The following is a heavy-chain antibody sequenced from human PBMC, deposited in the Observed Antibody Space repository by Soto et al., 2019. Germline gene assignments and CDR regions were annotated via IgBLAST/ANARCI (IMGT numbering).Heavy chain of an antibody. J-gene: IGHJ4*02. CDR3: AKDGGWSLAVADLFXY. V-gene: IGHV3-23*01. D-gene: IGHD6-19*01. CDR1: GSTFSSDD. CDR2: ISDSGGST. Sequence: PGGSLRLSCVVSGSTFSSDDMSWVRQAPGRGLEWVSGISDSGGSTYYADSVKGRFTISRDNAKNTLYLQMKSLRVEDTALYYCAKDGGWSLAVADLFXYWSPGTQVTVS.